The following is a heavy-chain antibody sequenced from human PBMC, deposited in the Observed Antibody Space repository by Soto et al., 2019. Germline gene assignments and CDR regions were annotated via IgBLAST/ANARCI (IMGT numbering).Heavy chain of an antibody. Sequence: QVQLQESGPGLVKPSGTLSLTCAVSGDSVSSPYYWCWVRQPPGKGLEWIGEVFNTGTTSYNPSLSSRVTISMDKSINHFSLDLSSVTAADTAVYYCARSAGWYAIHAWGPGTLVIVSS. CDR2: VFNTGTT. CDR3: ARSAGWYAIHA. J-gene: IGHJ5*02. CDR1: GDSVSSPYY. D-gene: IGHD6-19*01. V-gene: IGHV4-4*02.